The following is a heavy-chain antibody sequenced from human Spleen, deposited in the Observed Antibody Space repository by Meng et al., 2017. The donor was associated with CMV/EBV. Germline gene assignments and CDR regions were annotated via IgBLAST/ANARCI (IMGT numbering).Heavy chain of an antibody. CDR1: GESVSSNSAA. J-gene: IGHJ4*02. CDR2: TYYRSKWHN. Sequence: LRLSCAISGESVSSNSAAWNWIRQSPSRGLEWLGRTYYRSKWHNDYAVSVKSRITINPDTSKNQFSLQLNSVTPEDTAVYYCAREKRYYDSSGYLTFDSWGQGALVTVSS. CDR3: AREKRYYDSSGYLTFDS. D-gene: IGHD3-22*01. V-gene: IGHV6-1*01.